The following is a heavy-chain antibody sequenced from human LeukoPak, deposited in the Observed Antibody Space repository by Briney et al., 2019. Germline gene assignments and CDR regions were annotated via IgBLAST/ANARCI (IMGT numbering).Heavy chain of an antibody. CDR3: ARDSGYSSSWRDY. D-gene: IGHD6-13*01. CDR2: ISGSGGAI. CDR1: GFTFSSYS. V-gene: IGHV3-48*04. Sequence: PGGSLRLSCAASGFTFSSYSMNWVRQAPGKGLEWVSYISGSGGAIDYADSVKGRFTISRDNAKNSLYLEMNSLRAEDTAVYYCARDSGYSSSWRDYWGQGTLVTVSS. J-gene: IGHJ4*02.